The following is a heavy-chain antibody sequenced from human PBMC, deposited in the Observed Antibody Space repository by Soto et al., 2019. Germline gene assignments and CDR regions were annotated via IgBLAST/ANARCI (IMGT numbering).Heavy chain of an antibody. D-gene: IGHD3-22*01. V-gene: IGHV4-31*03. Sequence: QVQLQESGPGLVKPSQTLSLTCTVSGGSISSGGYYWSWIRQHPGKGLEWIGYIYYSGSTYYNPYLKSRVTISVDTSKNQFSLKLSSVTAAETAVYYCARDKVVVITSYEGYYYGMDVWGQGTTVTVSS. CDR2: IYYSGST. CDR3: ARDKVVVITSYEGYYYGMDV. CDR1: GGSISSGGYY. J-gene: IGHJ6*02.